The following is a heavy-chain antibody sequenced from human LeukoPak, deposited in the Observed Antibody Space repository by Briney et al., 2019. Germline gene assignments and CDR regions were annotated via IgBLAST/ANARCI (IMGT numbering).Heavy chain of an antibody. Sequence: SETLSLTCGVSGGSITSTNYWTWVRQPPGKGLGWIGEVNLQGSTNYNPSLMGRVAISVDMSENHISLQLTSVTAADTAVYYCARVDPDSSSTLEVFDYWGQGTLVTVSS. J-gene: IGHJ4*02. CDR3: ARVDPDSSSTLEVFDY. D-gene: IGHD6-6*01. CDR2: VNLQGST. V-gene: IGHV4-4*02. CDR1: GGSITSTNY.